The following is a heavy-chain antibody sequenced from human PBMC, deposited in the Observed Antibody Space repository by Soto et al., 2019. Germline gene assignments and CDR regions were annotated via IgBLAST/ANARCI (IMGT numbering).Heavy chain of an antibody. CDR1: GGTFRTAA. V-gene: IGHV1-69*12. J-gene: IGHJ6*02. CDR3: ARDNDRPQLGGNYYYIFDV. CDR2: IMPVFRTP. Sequence: QVQLEQSGAEVKKPGSSVKVSCKASGGTFRTAAISWVRQAPGQGLEWMGGIMPVFRTPDYAQKFQGRVTITADDSTHTAYMQLSGLISDDTAVYYCARDNDRPQLGGNYYYIFDVWGQGTTITVSS. D-gene: IGHD2-8*01.